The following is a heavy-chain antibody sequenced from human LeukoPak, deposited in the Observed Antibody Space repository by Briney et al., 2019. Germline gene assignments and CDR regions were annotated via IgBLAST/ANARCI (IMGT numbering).Heavy chain of an antibody. CDR3: ATDGSAPGYSSS. Sequence: ASVKVSCKASGGTFSSYAISWVRQAPGQGLEWMGRIIPILGIANYAQKFQGRVTMTEDTSTDTAYMELSSLRSEDAAVYYCATDGSAPGYSSSWGQGTLVTVSS. D-gene: IGHD6-13*01. J-gene: IGHJ4*02. CDR2: IIPILGIA. V-gene: IGHV1-69*04. CDR1: GGTFSSYA.